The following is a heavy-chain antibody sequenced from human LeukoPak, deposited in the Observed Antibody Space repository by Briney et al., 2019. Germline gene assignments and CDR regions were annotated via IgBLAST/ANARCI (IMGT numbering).Heavy chain of an antibody. CDR1: GFTFSSHW. CDR2: INSDGSSI. V-gene: IGHV3-74*01. CDR3: VGTIASRGSEY. Sequence: GGSLRLSCAASGFTFSSHWMHGVRQAPGKGLVWVSRINSDGSSISYADSVKGRLTISRDNAKNTLYLQMNSLRVDDTAMYYCVGTIASRGSEYWGQGALVTVSS. J-gene: IGHJ4*02. D-gene: IGHD6-6*01.